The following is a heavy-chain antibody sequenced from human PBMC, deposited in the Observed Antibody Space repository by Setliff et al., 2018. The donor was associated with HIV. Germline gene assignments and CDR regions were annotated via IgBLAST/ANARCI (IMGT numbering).Heavy chain of an antibody. CDR2: INHSGTT. Sequence: TSETLSLTCTVYGGSFSDYYWSWIRQPPGKGLEWIGEINHSGTTTYSPSLKSRVTMSVDTSKNQFSLKLSSVTAADTAVYYCSIGTRIYYGSGKLYYYGMDVWGQGTTVTVSS. D-gene: IGHD3-10*01. CDR1: GGSFSDYY. J-gene: IGHJ6*02. V-gene: IGHV4-34*01. CDR3: SIGTRIYYGSGKLYYYGMDV.